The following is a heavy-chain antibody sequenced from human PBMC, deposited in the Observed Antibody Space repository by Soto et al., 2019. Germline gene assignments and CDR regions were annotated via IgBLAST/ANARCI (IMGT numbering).Heavy chain of an antibody. CDR3: ARVRGGYCSGGSCGSYYYYYYYMDV. V-gene: IGHV4-34*01. CDR2: INHSGST. J-gene: IGHJ6*03. CDR1: GGSFSGYY. Sequence: SETLSLTCAVYGGSFSGYYWSWIRQPPGKGLEWIGEINHSGSTNYNPSLKSRVTISVDTSKNQFSLKLSSVTAADTAVYYCARVRGGYCSGGSCGSYYYYYYYMDVWGKGTTVTVSS. D-gene: IGHD2-15*01.